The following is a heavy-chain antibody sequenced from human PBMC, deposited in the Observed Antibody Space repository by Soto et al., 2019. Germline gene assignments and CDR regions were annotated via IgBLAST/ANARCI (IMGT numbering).Heavy chain of an antibody. J-gene: IGHJ4*02. D-gene: IGHD1-26*01. CDR3: ARAGTWELPDDC. Sequence: EVQLLESGGGLVQTGGSLRLSCAASGFTFSSYWMTWVRQAPGKGLEWVANIKQDGSEKYYVDSVKGRFTISRDNAKNSLYLQMNNLRAEDTAIYYCARAGTWELPDDCWGQGTLVTVSS. CDR2: IKQDGSEK. CDR1: GFTFSSYW. V-gene: IGHV3-7*03.